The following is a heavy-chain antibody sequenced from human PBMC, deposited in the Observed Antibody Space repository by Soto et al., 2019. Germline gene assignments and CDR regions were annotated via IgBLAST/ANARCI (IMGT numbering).Heavy chain of an antibody. CDR3: ARGSEYCYGYHYYGMDV. J-gene: IGHJ6*01. D-gene: IGHD5-18*01. CDR2: INSDGDTT. CDR1: PFMFSSSW. V-gene: IGHV3-74*01. Sequence: WWSLSLSSAASPFMFSSSWMHWIRQTRGKGLVGVSRINSDGDTTTYADSVKGRFTISRDTARNTLRLPVNRLSAEDTAAIYCARGSEYCYGYHYYGMDVWVQGPTVTVSP.